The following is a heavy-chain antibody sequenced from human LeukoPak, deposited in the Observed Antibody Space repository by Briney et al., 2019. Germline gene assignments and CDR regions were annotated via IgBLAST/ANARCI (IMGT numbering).Heavy chain of an antibody. Sequence: PGGSLRLSCAASGFTFSSYEMNWVRQAPGKGLEWVSYISSSGSTIYYADSVKGRFTISRDNAKNSLYLQMNSLRAEDTAVYYCARYGDYRYYFDYWGQGTLVTVSS. CDR1: GFTFSSYE. V-gene: IGHV3-48*03. CDR2: ISSSGSTI. CDR3: ARYGDYRYYFDY. D-gene: IGHD4-17*01. J-gene: IGHJ4*02.